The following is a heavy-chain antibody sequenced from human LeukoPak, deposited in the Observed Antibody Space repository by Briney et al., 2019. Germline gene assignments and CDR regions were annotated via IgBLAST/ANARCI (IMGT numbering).Heavy chain of an antibody. CDR1: GYTFTSYD. V-gene: IGHV1-18*01. CDR2: IRSDNGDT. D-gene: IGHD3-22*01. CDR3: ARNGRYDSRGYDNYFDY. Sequence: ASVKVSCKASGYTFTSYDFTWVRQAPGQGLESMGLIRSDNGDTEYAQKFQGRATMTADTSTSTAYMELRRLGSEDTAVYYCARNGRYDSRGYDNYFDYWGQGTLVTVSS. J-gene: IGHJ4*02.